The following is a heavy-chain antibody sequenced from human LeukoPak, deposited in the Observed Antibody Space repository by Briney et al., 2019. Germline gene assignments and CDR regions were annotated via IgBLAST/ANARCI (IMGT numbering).Heavy chain of an antibody. J-gene: IGHJ3*02. V-gene: IGHV3-53*01. CDR3: ASVIFILTGYDGAFDI. CDR1: GFTVSSNY. CDR2: IYSGGST. Sequence: PGGSLRLSCAASGFTVSSNYMSWVRQAPGKGLEWVSVIYSGGSTYYADSVKGRFTISRDNSKNTLYLQMNSLRAEDTAVYYCASVIFILTGYDGAFDIWGQGTMVTVSS. D-gene: IGHD3-9*01.